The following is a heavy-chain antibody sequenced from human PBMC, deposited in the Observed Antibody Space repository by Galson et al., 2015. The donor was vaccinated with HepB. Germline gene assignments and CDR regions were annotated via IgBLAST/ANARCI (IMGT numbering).Heavy chain of an antibody. CDR1: GLTFGNYG. CDR2: IHANGDYT. CDR3: AKEGAEVGHPKLVS. J-gene: IGHJ4*02. D-gene: IGHD3-16*01. Sequence: SLMLCCAASGLTFGNYGMSGVRQAPGDGLEWVSWIHANGDYTYYVEAVKGRFTISSDNSKNTLCLQMTSRRVADTAIYYCAKEGAEVGHPKLVSWGQGIQVTVSS. V-gene: IGHV3-23*01.